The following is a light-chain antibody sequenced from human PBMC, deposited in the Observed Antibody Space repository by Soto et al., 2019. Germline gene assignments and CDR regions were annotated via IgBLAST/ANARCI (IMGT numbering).Light chain of an antibody. Sequence: EIVLTQSPATLSLSPGERATLSCRASQSVSSHLAWYQQKPGQAPRLLIYGASTRATGVPDRFSGTGSGTEFTLTISSLKSEDYAVYYCQQYKSWPPITFGQGTRLEI. CDR2: GAS. J-gene: IGKJ5*01. CDR1: QSVSSH. CDR3: QQYKSWPPIT. V-gene: IGKV3-15*01.